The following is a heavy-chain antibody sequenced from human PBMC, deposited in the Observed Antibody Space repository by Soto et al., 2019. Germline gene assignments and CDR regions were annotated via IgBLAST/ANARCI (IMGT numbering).Heavy chain of an antibody. Sequence: ASVKVSCKASGGTFSIYAISGVGQAAVQWLDWMGGIIPIFGTANYAQKFQGRVTITADESTSTAYMELSSLRSEDTAVYYCARGANYDILTGSDSYYYYYGMGVWGQGTTVTVSS. J-gene: IGHJ6*02. V-gene: IGHV1-69*13. CDR1: GGTFSIYA. D-gene: IGHD3-9*01. CDR2: IIPIFGTA. CDR3: ARGANYDILTGSDSYYYYYGMGV.